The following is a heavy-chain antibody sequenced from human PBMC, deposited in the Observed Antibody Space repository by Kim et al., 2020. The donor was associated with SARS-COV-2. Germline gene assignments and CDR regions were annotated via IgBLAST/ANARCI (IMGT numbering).Heavy chain of an antibody. J-gene: IGHJ3*02. V-gene: IGHV4-39*07. CDR2: IYYSGST. Sequence: SETLSLTCTVSGGSISSSSYYWGWIRQPPGKGLEWIGSIYYSGSTYYNPSLKSRVTISVDTSKNQFSLKLSSVTAADTAVYYCARADDSSGSSPGAFDIWGQGTMVTVSS. D-gene: IGHD3-22*01. CDR3: ARADDSSGSSPGAFDI. CDR1: GGSISSSSYY.